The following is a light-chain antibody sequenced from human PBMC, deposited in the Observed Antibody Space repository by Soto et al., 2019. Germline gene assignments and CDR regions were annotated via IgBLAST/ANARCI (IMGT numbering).Light chain of an antibody. J-gene: IGLJ1*01. CDR1: SSNIGGNT. V-gene: IGLV1-44*01. CDR2: SNK. Sequence: QSVLTQPPSASGTPGQRVTISCSGSSSNIGGNTVNWYQQLPGTTPKLLIYSNKQRPSGGPDRFSGSKSGTSASLAISGLQSEDEADYSCAAWDDNMNGYIFATATKLTVL. CDR3: AAWDDNMNGYI.